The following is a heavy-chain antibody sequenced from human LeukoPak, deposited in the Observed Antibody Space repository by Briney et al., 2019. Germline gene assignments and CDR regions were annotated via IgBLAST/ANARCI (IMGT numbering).Heavy chain of an antibody. V-gene: IGHV5-51*01. J-gene: IGHJ6*02. CDR2: IYPGDSTT. CDR1: GYSFTGYW. CDR3: ARWRGNYHYYDMDV. Sequence: GESLKISCKGSGYSFTGYWIGWVRQMPGKGLECVGIIYPGDSTTTYSPSFQGQVTISADKSITTAYLQWSSLKASDTAMYFCARWRGNYHYYDMDVWGQGTAVTVSS. D-gene: IGHD3-10*01.